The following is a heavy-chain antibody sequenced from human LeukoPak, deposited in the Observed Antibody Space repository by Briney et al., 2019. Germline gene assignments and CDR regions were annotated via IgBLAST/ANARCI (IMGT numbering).Heavy chain of an antibody. CDR2: IKSKTDGGTT. CDR3: TTDREGIAVAGNDY. J-gene: IGHJ4*02. CDR1: GFTFSNAW. Sequence: PGGSLRLSCAASGFTFSNAWMSWVRQAPGKGLEWVGRIKSKTDGGTTDYAAPVKGRFTISRDDSKNTLYLQMNSLKTEDTAVYYCTTDREGIAVAGNDYWGQGTLVTVSS. D-gene: IGHD6-19*01. V-gene: IGHV3-15*01.